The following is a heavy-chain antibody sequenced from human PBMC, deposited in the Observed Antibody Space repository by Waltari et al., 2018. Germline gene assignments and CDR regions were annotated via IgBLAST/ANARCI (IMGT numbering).Heavy chain of an antibody. Sequence: QVVLVQSGAEVKKPGASVKVPCKAYGYIFINYYLHWVRQAPGQGPEWMGWVNPDTCNANYAHKFRGRVTMTWDTSSNTAFMDLSDLKSDDTAVYYCVRDRTTVAARPGDYWGQGTLVTVSS. V-gene: IGHV1-2*07. CDR1: GYIFINYY. D-gene: IGHD6-6*01. J-gene: IGHJ4*02. CDR3: VRDRTTVAARPGDY. CDR2: VNPDTCNA.